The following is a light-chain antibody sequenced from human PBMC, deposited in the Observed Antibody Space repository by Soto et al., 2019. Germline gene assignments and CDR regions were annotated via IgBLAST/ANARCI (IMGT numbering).Light chain of an antibody. V-gene: IGKV1-39*01. CDR1: QSISSY. CDR3: QQTLSFPPT. CDR2: AAS. J-gene: IGKJ1*01. Sequence: DIQMTQSPSSLSASVGDRVTITCRASQSISSYLNWYQQKPGKVPKLLIYAASSLQGGVPSRFSGSGSGTDFTLTISSLQPEDFATYYCQQTLSFPPTFGQGTKVDIK.